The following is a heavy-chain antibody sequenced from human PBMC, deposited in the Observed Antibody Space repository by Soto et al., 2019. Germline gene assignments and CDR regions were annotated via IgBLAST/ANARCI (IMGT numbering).Heavy chain of an antibody. CDR3: APLSVSLSGPYGIHV. V-gene: IGHV4-39*01. CDR2: MFYSGLT. CDR1: GYSVTSSGYY. Sequence: KPXETLSLICSVSGYSVTSSGYYWAWIRQPPGKGLEWIGSMFYSGLTYYNPSLKSRVTLSVDTSKNQFSVRLNSVTAADTAVYYCAPLSVSLSGPYGIHVWGQGTTVTVSS. J-gene: IGHJ6*02. D-gene: IGHD2-15*01.